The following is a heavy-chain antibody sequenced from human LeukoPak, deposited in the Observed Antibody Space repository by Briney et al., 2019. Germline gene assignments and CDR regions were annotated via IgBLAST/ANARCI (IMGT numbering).Heavy chain of an antibody. CDR3: ASPGRYCSGGCCYSHYYYMDV. V-gene: IGHV1-69*02. Sequence: KPGSSVKVSCKASGGTFSSYTIRWVRQSPGQGLEWMGRIIPILGIANYAQKFQGRVTITADKSTSTAYMELSSLRSEDTAVYYCASPGRYCSGGCCYSHYYYMDVWGKGTTVTVSS. J-gene: IGHJ6*03. D-gene: IGHD2-15*01. CDR1: GGTFSSYT. CDR2: IIPILGIA.